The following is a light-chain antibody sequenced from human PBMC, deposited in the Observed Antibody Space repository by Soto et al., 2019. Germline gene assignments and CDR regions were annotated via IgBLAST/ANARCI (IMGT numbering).Light chain of an antibody. CDR3: QSADRTSSYWV. Sequence: SYELTQPLSVSVSPGQTARLTCSGDALPRQYAYWYQQKPGQDPVLVIYKDTERPSGIPERFSGSHSGTTVTLTISGVQAEDEADYCCQSADRTSSYWVFGGGTKLTVL. CDR1: ALPRQY. V-gene: IGLV3-25*03. CDR2: KDT. J-gene: IGLJ3*02.